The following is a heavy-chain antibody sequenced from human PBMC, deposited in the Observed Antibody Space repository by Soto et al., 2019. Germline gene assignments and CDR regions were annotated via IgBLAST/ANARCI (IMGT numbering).Heavy chain of an antibody. CDR2: ISGSGGGT. CDR3: AKATRGGAATLIRDY. V-gene: IGHV3-23*01. D-gene: IGHD6-13*01. J-gene: IGHJ4*02. Sequence: EVQLLESGGGLVQPGGSLRLSCAAAGLTFSIYAMSWVRQAPGKGLEWVSAISGSGGGTYYADSVKGRFTISRDNSKNTLYLQMNSLRADDTAVYYCAKATRGGAATLIRDYWGQGTLVTVSS. CDR1: GLTFSIYA.